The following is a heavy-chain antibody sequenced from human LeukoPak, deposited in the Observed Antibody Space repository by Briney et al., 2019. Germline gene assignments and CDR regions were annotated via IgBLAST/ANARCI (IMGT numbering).Heavy chain of an antibody. D-gene: IGHD3-9*01. V-gene: IGHV1-46*03. CDR3: SRAQDVIRYFDSLNWFDP. CDR2: INPSGGST. J-gene: IGHJ5*02. Sequence: ASVKVSCKASGYTFTSYYMHWVRQAPGQVLEWIGIINPSGGSTSYAQKVQGRVTMTRDMSTSTVYMELSSLRSEDTAVYFFSRAQDVIRYFDSLNWFDPWGQGTLVTVSS. CDR1: GYTFTSYY.